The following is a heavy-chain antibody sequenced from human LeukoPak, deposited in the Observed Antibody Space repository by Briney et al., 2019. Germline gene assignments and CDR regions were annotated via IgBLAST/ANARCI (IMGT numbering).Heavy chain of an antibody. V-gene: IGHV4-59*01. J-gene: IGHJ4*02. CDR1: GGSISSYY. D-gene: IGHD6-6*01. Sequence: SETQSLTCTVSGGSISSYYWSWIRQPPGKGLEWIGYIYYSGSTNYNPSLKSRVTISVDTSKNQFSLKLSSVTAADTAVYYCARGSIAAPSPVDYWGQGTLVTVSS. CDR2: IYYSGST. CDR3: ARGSIAAPSPVDY.